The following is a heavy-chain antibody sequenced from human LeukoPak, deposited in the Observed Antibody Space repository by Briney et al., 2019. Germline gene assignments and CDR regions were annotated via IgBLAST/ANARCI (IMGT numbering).Heavy chain of an antibody. V-gene: IGHV3-7*01. Sequence: GGSLRLSCAASGFTFSSYWMSWVRQAPGKGLEWVANIKQDGSEKYYVDSVKGRFTISRDNAKDSLYLQMNSLRAEDTAVHFCARVRRAKRQNRYYFYYYMDVWGKGTTATVSS. CDR2: IKQDGSEK. CDR3: ARVRRAKRQNRYYFYYYMDV. D-gene: IGHD1-14*01. CDR1: GFTFSSYW. J-gene: IGHJ6*03.